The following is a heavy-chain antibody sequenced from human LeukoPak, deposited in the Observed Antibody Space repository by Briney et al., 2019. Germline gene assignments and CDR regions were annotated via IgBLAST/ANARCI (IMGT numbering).Heavy chain of an antibody. CDR3: ATYYGSGNPFDY. CDR2: ISGSGGST. Sequence: GGSLRLSCAASGFTFSSYAMSWVRQAPGKGLEWVSAISGSGGSTYYAASVKGRFTISRDNSKNTLYLQMNSLRAEDTAVYYCATYYGSGNPFDYWGQGTLVTVSS. D-gene: IGHD3-10*01. J-gene: IGHJ4*02. V-gene: IGHV3-23*01. CDR1: GFTFSSYA.